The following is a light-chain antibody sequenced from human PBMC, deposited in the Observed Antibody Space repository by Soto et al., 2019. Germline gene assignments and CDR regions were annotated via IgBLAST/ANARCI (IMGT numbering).Light chain of an antibody. V-gene: IGLV2-23*01. J-gene: IGLJ1*01. CDR1: SRDVGSYNL. CDR2: EGT. CDR3: CSFAGSSTYV. Sequence: FVLTRPPSLSGSPGQSITISCPGTSRDVGSYNLVSWYQQHPGNAPKLIIYEGTKRPSGVSYRFSGSKSGNTASLTISGLQEEDEGDYHCCSFAGSSTYVFGTGTKVTVL.